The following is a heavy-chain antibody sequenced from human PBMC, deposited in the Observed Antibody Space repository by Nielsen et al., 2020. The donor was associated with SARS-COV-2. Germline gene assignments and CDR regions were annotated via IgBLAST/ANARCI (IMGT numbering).Heavy chain of an antibody. CDR1: VYTFTRYA. D-gene: IGHD6-19*01. CDR3: ATEFAAIAVAGTLFY. J-gene: IGHJ4*02. Sequence: ASVNVSRKGSVYTFTRYAMHWVRQAPGKGLEWMGSLDPEDGETIYAQKFQGRVTMTEDKSTDTAYMELSSLRSEDTAVYYCATEFAAIAVAGTLFYWGQGSLVTVSS. CDR2: LDPEDGET. V-gene: IGHV1-24*01.